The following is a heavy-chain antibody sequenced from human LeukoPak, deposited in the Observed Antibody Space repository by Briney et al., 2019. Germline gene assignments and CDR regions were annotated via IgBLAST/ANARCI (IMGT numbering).Heavy chain of an antibody. V-gene: IGHV4-34*01. CDR3: ASEFDY. CDR2: INHSGST. J-gene: IGHJ4*02. Sequence: SETLSLTCAVYGGSFSGYYWSWIRQPPGKGLEWTGEINHSGSTNYNPSLKSRVTISVDTSKNQFSLKLSSVTAADTAVYYCASEFDYWGQGTLVTVSS. CDR1: GGSFSGYY.